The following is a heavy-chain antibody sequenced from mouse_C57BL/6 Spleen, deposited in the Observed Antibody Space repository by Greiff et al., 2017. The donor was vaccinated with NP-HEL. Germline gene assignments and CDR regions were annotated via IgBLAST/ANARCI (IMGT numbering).Heavy chain of an antibody. V-gene: IGHV5-12*01. CDR3: ARQRVYYGNYVYYAMDY. CDR2: ISNGGGST. J-gene: IGHJ4*01. Sequence: EVQVVESGGGLVQPGGSLKLSCAASGFTFSDYYMYWVRQTPEKRLEWVAYISNGGGSTYYPDTVKGRFTISRDNAKNTLYLQMSRLKSEDTAMYYCARQRVYYGNYVYYAMDYWGQGTSVTVSS. CDR1: GFTFSDYY. D-gene: IGHD2-1*01.